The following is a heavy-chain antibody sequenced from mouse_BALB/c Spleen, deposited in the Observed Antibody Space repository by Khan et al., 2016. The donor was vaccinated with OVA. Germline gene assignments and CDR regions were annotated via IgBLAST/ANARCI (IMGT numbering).Heavy chain of an antibody. CDR2: IDPPNGNT. Sequence: VQLQQSGAELVKSGATVKLSCTASGLNINDTYMHWLKQWPEQGLEWIGMIDPPNGNTKYDPKSPGKATITAEPSSNTAYLQLSSVTYEDTAVNDCARKARKWGQGTTVTVAS. D-gene: IGHD3-2*02. J-gene: IGHJ2*01. CDR1: GLNINDTY. V-gene: IGHV14-3*02. CDR3: ARKARK.